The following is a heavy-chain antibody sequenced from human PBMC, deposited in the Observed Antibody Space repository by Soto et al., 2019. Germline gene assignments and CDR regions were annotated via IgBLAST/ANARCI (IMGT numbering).Heavy chain of an antibody. Sequence: QVQLQESGPGLVKPSQTLSLTCTVSGGSISSGDDFWTWIRQPPGKGLEWIGYLYYSGSTYYNPSLKRRLTMSVDTSKNQFSLKLSSVTAADTAVYYCARDRAKWKDYYYYGMDVWGQGTTVTVSS. J-gene: IGHJ6*02. CDR2: LYYSGST. CDR1: GGSISSGDDF. D-gene: IGHD1-20*01. CDR3: ARDRAKWKDYYYYGMDV. V-gene: IGHV4-30-4*01.